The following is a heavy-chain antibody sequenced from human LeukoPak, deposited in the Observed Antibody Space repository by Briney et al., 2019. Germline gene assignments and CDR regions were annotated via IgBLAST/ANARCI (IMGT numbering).Heavy chain of an antibody. V-gene: IGHV4-30-4*01. CDR1: GGSISSYY. CDR2: IYYSGST. J-gene: IGHJ4*02. D-gene: IGHD3-22*01. Sequence: SETLSLTCIVSGGSISSYYWSWIRQPPGKGLEWIGYIYYSGSTYYNPSLKSRVTISVDTSKNQFSLKLSSVTAADTAVYYCARGGYYYDTEGYWGQGTLVTVSS. CDR3: ARGGYYYDTEGY.